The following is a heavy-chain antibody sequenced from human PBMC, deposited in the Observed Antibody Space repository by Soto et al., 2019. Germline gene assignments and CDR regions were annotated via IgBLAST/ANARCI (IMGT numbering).Heavy chain of an antibody. D-gene: IGHD3-3*01. CDR2: INHSGST. CDR3: ARGFLEWLLSEYYYYYGMDV. V-gene: IGHV4-34*01. CDR1: GGSFSGYY. J-gene: IGHJ6*02. Sequence: PSETLSLTCAVYGGSFSGYYWSWIRQPPGKGLEWIGEINHSGSTNYNPSLKSRVTISVDTSKNQFSLKLSSVTAADTAVYYCARGFLEWLLSEYYYYYGMDVWGQGTTVTASS.